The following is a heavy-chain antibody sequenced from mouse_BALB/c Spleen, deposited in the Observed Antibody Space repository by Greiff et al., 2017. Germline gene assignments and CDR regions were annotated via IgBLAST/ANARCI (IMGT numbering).Heavy chain of an antibody. Sequence: QVQLKQPGAELVRPGASVKLSCKASGYTFTSYWINWVKQRPGQGLEWIGNIYPSDSYTNYNQKFKDKATLTVDKSSSTAYMQLSSPTSEDSAVYYCTRDSREFAYWGQGTLVTVSA. CDR1: GYTFTSYW. CDR2: IYPSDSYT. CDR3: TRDSREFAY. J-gene: IGHJ3*01. V-gene: IGHV1-69*02.